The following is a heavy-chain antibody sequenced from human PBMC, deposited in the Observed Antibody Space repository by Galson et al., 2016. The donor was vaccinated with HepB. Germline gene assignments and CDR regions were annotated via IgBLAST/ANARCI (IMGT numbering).Heavy chain of an antibody. CDR2: VYYSGST. CDR3: ARGLAAAWESLAY. CDR1: GGSISSSHYY. J-gene: IGHJ4*02. D-gene: IGHD1-26*01. Sequence: SETLSLTCTVSGGSISSSHYYCGWIRRPPGKGLEWIGNVYYSGSTYYNPSLKSRVAISVDTSKNQFSLKLTSVTAADTAVYYCARGLAAAWESLAYWGQGTLVIVSS. V-gene: IGHV4-39*01.